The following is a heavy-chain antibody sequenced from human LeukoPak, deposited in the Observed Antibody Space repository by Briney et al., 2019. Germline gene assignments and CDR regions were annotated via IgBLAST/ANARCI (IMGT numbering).Heavy chain of an antibody. CDR1: GFTFGTYS. Sequence: GGSLRLSCVGSGFTFGTYSMNWVRQAPGRGLEGVASVSSSSNLIYYADSLKGRFTISRDNSEKSLYLQMHSLRAGDAAVYYCATPFRDNFYGMDVWGQGTTVIVSS. CDR3: ATPFRDNFYGMDV. D-gene: IGHD1-1*01. V-gene: IGHV3-21*01. J-gene: IGHJ6*02. CDR2: VSSSSNLI.